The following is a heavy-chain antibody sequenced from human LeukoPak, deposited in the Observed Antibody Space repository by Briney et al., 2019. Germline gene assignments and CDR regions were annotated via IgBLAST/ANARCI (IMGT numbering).Heavy chain of an antibody. J-gene: IGHJ4*02. V-gene: IGHV3-23*01. D-gene: IGHD6-13*01. CDR1: GFTFSSYA. CDR2: ISGSGGST. Sequence: PGGSLRLSCAASGFTFSSYAMHWVRQAPGKGLEWVSAISGSGGSTYYADSVKGRFTISRDNSKNTLYLQMNSLRAEDTAVYYCAKERGSWGFLFGDYWGQGTLVTVSS. CDR3: AKERGSWGFLFGDY.